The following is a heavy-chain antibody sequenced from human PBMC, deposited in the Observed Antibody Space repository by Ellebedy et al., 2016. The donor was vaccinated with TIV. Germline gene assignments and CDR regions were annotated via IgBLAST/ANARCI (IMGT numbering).Heavy chain of an antibody. CDR1: GFTFDDYG. J-gene: IGHJ4*02. V-gene: IGHV3-20*04. D-gene: IGHD3-10*01. Sequence: GESLKISXAASGFTFDDYGMSWVRQAPGKGLEWVSGINWNSGSIGYADSVKGRFTISRDNAKNSLYLQMNSLRAEDTAVYYCANPSDSMVRGVRNYWGQGTLVTVSS. CDR3: ANPSDSMVRGVRNY. CDR2: INWNSGSI.